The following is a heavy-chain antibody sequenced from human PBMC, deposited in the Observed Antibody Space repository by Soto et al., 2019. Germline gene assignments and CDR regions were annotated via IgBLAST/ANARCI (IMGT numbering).Heavy chain of an antibody. Sequence: ASVKVSCKASGYTFTSYAMHWMRQAPGQRLEWMGWINAGNGNTKYSQKFQGRVTITRDTSASTAYMELSSLRSEDTAVYYCARVYSSSLYGYYYSGMDVWGQGTTVTVSS. CDR2: INAGNGNT. CDR1: GYTFTSYA. CDR3: ARVYSSSLYGYYYSGMDV. D-gene: IGHD6-13*01. V-gene: IGHV1-3*01. J-gene: IGHJ6*02.